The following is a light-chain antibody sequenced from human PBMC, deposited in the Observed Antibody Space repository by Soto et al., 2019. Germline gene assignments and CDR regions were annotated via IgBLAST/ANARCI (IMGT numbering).Light chain of an antibody. Sequence: ELVLTQSPATLSLSPGERATLSCRASQSLSTYLAWYQQKPGQAPRLLIYDASNRATGIPARFTGSGSGTDFTLTISSLEPEDFAVYYWQQRSSWPPWTFGQGTKVEIK. J-gene: IGKJ1*01. V-gene: IGKV3-11*01. CDR3: QQRSSWPPWT. CDR1: QSLSTY. CDR2: DAS.